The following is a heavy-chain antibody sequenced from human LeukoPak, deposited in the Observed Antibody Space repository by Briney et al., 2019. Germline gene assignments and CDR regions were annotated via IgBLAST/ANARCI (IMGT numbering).Heavy chain of an antibody. J-gene: IGHJ6*03. D-gene: IGHD2-2*02. CDR2: ISSSSSYI. CDR3: ARDKEDIVVVPAAVLFGYYYYMDV. V-gene: IGHV3-21*01. Sequence: GGFLRLSCAASGFTFSSYSMNWVRQAPGKGLEWVPSISSSSSYIYYADSVKGRFTISRDNAKNSLYLQMNSLRAEDTAVYYCARDKEDIVVVPAAVLFGYYYYMDVWGKGTTVTVSS. CDR1: GFTFSSYS.